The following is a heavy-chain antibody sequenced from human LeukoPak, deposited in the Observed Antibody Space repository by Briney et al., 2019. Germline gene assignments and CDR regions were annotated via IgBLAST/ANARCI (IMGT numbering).Heavy chain of an antibody. CDR1: GYTFTNYY. CDR3: ARGIAAAGTGDY. D-gene: IGHD6-13*01. V-gene: IGHV1-46*01. J-gene: IGHJ4*02. CDR2: INPSSGTT. Sequence: ASVKVSCKASGYTFTNYYMVWVRQAPGQGLEWMGIINPSSGTTNYAQKFQGRVTMTRDTSISTAYMELSRLRSDDTAVYYCARGIAAAGTGDYWGQGTLVTVSS.